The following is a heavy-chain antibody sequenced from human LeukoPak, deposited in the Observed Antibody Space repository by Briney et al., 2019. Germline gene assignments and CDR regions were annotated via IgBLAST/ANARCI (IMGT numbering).Heavy chain of an antibody. CDR1: GVSISTYY. J-gene: IGHJ5*02. Sequence: SETLSLTCSVSGVSISTYYWSWIRQPPGKGLEWIGYIYYSGSTNYNPSLKSRVTISVDTSKNQFSLKLSSVTAADTAVYYCARRIGYREAGYNWFDPWGQGTLVTVSS. CDR3: ARRIGYREAGYNWFDP. V-gene: IGHV4-59*08. CDR2: IYYSGST. D-gene: IGHD3-3*01.